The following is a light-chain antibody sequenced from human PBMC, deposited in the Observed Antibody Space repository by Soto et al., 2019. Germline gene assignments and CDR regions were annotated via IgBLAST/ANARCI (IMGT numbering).Light chain of an antibody. CDR3: QHYNSYSEA. J-gene: IGKJ1*01. Sequence: DFRMTQSPSTLSGSVGDRVTITCRASQTISSWLAWYQQKPGKAPKLLIYKASTLKSGVPSRFSGSGSGTEFTLTISSLQPDDFATYYCQHYNSYSEAFGQGTKVDI. V-gene: IGKV1-5*03. CDR1: QTISSW. CDR2: KAS.